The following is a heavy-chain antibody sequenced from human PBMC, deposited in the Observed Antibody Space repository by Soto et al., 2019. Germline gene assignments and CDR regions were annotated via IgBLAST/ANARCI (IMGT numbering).Heavy chain of an antibody. CDR3: ARDPSTVLVPAATYYYYYYGMDV. CDR1: GFTFSSYW. D-gene: IGHD2-2*01. Sequence: PGGSLRLSCAAFGFTFSSYWMSWVRQAPGKGLEWVANIKQDGSEKYYVDSVKGRFTISRDNAKNSLYLQMNSLRAEDTAVYYYARDPSTVLVPAATYYYYYYGMDVWGQGTTVTVSS. CDR2: IKQDGSEK. V-gene: IGHV3-7*01. J-gene: IGHJ6*02.